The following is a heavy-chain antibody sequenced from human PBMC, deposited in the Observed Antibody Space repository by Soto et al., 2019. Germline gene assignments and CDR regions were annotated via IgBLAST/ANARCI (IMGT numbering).Heavy chain of an antibody. CDR3: ARVGVVAPHPDY. D-gene: IGHD3-3*01. CDR2: IYYSGST. CDR1: GGSVSSGSYY. Sequence: PSETLSLTCTVSGGSVSSGSYYWSWIRQPPGKGLEWIGYIYYSGSTNYNPSLKSRVTISVDTSKNQFSLKLSSVTAADTAVYYCARVGVVAPHPDYWGQGTLVTVST. J-gene: IGHJ4*02. V-gene: IGHV4-61*01.